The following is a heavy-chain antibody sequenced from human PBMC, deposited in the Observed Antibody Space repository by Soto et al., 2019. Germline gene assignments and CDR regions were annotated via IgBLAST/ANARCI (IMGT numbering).Heavy chain of an antibody. CDR2: LYYSGST. J-gene: IGHJ1*01. CDR3: ARGWGGYFQH. CDR1: GGSISSYY. D-gene: IGHD7-27*01. V-gene: IGHV4-59*01. Sequence: QVQLQESSPGLVKPSETLSLTCTVSGGSISSYYWNWIRQPPGKGLEWIGYLYYSGSTNYNPSLKSRVTISVDTSKNQFSLKLSSVTAADTAVYYCARGWGGYFQHWDQGTLVTVSS.